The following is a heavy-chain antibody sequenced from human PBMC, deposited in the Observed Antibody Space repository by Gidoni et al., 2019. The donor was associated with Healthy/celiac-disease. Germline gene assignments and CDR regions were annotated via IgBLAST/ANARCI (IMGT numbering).Heavy chain of an antibody. J-gene: IGHJ6*02. V-gene: IGHV3-64*01. CDR2: ISSNGGST. CDR1: GFPFSSYA. Sequence: EVQLVESGGGLVQPGGSLRLSCAASGFPFSSYAMHWVRQAPGKGLEYVSAISSNGGSTYYANSVKGRFTISRDNSKNTLYLQMGSLRAEDMAVYYCARGGVVVVPAAITADYYYYGMDVWGQGTTVTVSS. D-gene: IGHD2-2*01. CDR3: ARGGVVVVPAAITADYYYYGMDV.